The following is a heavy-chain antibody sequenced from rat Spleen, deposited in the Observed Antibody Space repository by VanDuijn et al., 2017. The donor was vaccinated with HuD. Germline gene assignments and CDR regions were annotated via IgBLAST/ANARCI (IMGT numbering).Heavy chain of an antibody. CDR3: ARHAYYDGYYHWYFDF. D-gene: IGHD1-12*03. CDR2: ISAGGGNT. V-gene: IGHV5S13*01. Sequence: EVQLVDHGGGLVQPGRSLKLSCAPSGFSFSIYGMAWVRQTPTKGLEYVASISAGGGNTFYRDSVKGRFTISRDNAKSTLYLQMDSLRSEDTATYYCARHAYYDGYYHWYFDFWGPGTMVTVSS. CDR1: GFSFSIYG. J-gene: IGHJ1*01.